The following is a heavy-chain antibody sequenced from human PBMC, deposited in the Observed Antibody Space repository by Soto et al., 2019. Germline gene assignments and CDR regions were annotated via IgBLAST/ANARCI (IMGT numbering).Heavy chain of an antibody. V-gene: IGHV3-23*01. D-gene: IGHD3-10*01. J-gene: IGHJ6*02. Sequence: QPGGSLRLSCAASGFTFSSYAMSWVRQAPGKGLEWVSAISGSGGSTYYADSVKGRFTISRDNSKNTLYLQMNSLRAEDTAVYYCAKQGFGELSVYYYGMDVWGQGTTVTVSS. CDR2: ISGSGGST. CDR3: AKQGFGELSVYYYGMDV. CDR1: GFTFSSYA.